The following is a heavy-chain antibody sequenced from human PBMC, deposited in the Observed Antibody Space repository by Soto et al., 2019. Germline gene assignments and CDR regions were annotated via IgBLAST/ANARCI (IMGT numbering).Heavy chain of an antibody. CDR1: GFTFSIYR. J-gene: IGHJ6*03. Sequence: EGQLVESGGGLVQPGGSLRLSCAASGFTFSIYRMNWVRQAPGKGRELVSYISTSSDSMYYADSVKGRFTISRDNAKNSLYLEMNSLRAEDTAGYYCAADIRAFYYVFMDVWGKGTTVTVSS. V-gene: IGHV3-48*01. CDR3: AADIRAFYYVFMDV. CDR2: ISTSSDSM. D-gene: IGHD3-10*02.